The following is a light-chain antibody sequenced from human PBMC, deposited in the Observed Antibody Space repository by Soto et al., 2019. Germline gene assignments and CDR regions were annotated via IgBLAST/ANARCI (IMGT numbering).Light chain of an antibody. CDR2: DVS. CDR3: ISYTSSSTYV. CDR1: SRDVGDYNY. J-gene: IGLJ1*01. Sequence: QSARTLAVYVTGVPVQGRSIFCTGTSRDVGDYNYVSWYQQHPGKAPKLMIYDVSNRPSGVSNRFSGSKSGNTASLTISGLQAEDEADYYCISYTSSSTYVFGTGTKVTVL. V-gene: IGLV2-14*01.